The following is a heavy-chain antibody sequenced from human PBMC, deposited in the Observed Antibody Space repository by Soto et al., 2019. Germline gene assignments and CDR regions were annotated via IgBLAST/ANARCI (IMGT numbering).Heavy chain of an antibody. Sequence: SQTLSLTCDISGDSVSSNSAAWNWIRQSPSRGLEWLGRTYYRPKWYNDYAVSVRGRITINPDTSRNQFSLQLKSVTPDDTAVYYCARGRAAGRGDWSDPWGQGTQVTVSS. J-gene: IGHJ5*02. CDR1: GDSVSSNSAA. CDR2: TYYRPKWYN. CDR3: ARGRAAGRGDWSDP. D-gene: IGHD6-13*01. V-gene: IGHV6-1*01.